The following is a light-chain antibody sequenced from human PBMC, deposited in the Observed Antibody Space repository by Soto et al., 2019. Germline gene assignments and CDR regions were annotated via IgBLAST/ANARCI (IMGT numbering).Light chain of an antibody. CDR3: QQYANSPLT. Sequence: EIVLTQSPGTLSLSPGEGATLSCRASQSVSSSYVAWYQQNPGQAPRLLIYGASSRATGIPDRFSGSGSGTYFTLHISRLEPQDFAVYYCQQYANSPLTFGPGTKVDIK. J-gene: IGKJ3*01. CDR2: GAS. CDR1: QSVSSSY. V-gene: IGKV3-20*01.